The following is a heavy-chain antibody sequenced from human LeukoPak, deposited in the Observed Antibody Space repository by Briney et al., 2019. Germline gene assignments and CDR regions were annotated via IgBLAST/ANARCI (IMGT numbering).Heavy chain of an antibody. Sequence: GGSLRLSCKASGFTFTVYWMTWVRQAPGKGLEWVANINHDGTGKYYVDSVKGRFTISRENAKNSLFLQMSSLRAEDTAVYYCARGRFYHDSPEWGQGTLVTVSS. D-gene: IGHD3-22*01. V-gene: IGHV3-7*01. CDR2: INHDGTGK. CDR3: ARGRFYHDSPE. J-gene: IGHJ4*02. CDR1: GFTFTVYW.